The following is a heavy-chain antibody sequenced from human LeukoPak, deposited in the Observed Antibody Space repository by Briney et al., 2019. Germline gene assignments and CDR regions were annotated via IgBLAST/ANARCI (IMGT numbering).Heavy chain of an antibody. CDR1: GFTFTSSA. J-gene: IGHJ4*02. Sequence: SVKVSCKASGFTFTSSAVQWVRQARGQRLEWIGWIVVGSGNTNYAQKFQERVTITRDMSTSTAYMELSSLRSEDTAVYYCAASPDYYDSSGYSYYFDYWGQGTLVTVSP. V-gene: IGHV1-58*01. D-gene: IGHD3-22*01. CDR2: IVVGSGNT. CDR3: AASPDYYDSSGYSYYFDY.